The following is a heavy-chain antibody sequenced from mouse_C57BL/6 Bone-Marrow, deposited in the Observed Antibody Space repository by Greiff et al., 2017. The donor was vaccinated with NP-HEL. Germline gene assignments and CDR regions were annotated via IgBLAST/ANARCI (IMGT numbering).Heavy chain of an antibody. J-gene: IGHJ4*01. CDR3: AREGGLRLRTYAMDY. CDR2: INYDGSSP. Sequence: EVKLVESEGGLVQPGSSMKLSCTTSGFTFSDYYMAWVRQVPEKGLDWVANINYDGSSPYYLDSLKSRFIISRDNAKNILYLQRSSLKSEDTATYYCAREGGLRLRTYAMDYWGQGTSVTVSS. D-gene: IGHD2-4*01. V-gene: IGHV5-16*01. CDR1: GFTFSDYY.